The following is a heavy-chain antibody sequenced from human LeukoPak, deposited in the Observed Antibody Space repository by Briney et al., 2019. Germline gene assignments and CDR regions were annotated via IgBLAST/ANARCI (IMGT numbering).Heavy chain of an antibody. V-gene: IGHV1-8*01. D-gene: IGHD3-10*01. CDR3: ARTGRTTRSYGSGSFWGYHSYYMDV. CDR2: MNPNSGNA. Sequence: ASVKVSCKASGYTFTSYDINWVRLATGQGLEWMGWMNPNSGNAAYAQKFQGRVTMTRNTSISTAYMELTSLRSEDTAVYYCARTGRTTRSYGSGSFWGYHSYYMDVWGKGTTVTIAS. J-gene: IGHJ6*03. CDR1: GYTFTSYD.